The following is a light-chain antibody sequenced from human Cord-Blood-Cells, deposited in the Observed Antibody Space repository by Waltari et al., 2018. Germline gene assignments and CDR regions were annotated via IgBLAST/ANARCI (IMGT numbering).Light chain of an antibody. CDR3: CSYAGSYTSLYV. Sequence: QSALTKPRSVSGSPGQSVTISCPGTTSDVGGHNYFSWYQQHPAQALKLMLYDVSKRPSGVPDRFSGSKSGNTASLTISGLQAEDEADYYCCSYAGSYTSLYVFGTGTKVTVL. J-gene: IGLJ1*01. V-gene: IGLV2-11*01. CDR1: TSDVGGHNY. CDR2: DVS.